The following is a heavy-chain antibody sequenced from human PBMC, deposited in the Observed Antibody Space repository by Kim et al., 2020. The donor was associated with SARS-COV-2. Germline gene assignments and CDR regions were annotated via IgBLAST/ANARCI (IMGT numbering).Heavy chain of an antibody. D-gene: IGHD3-16*01. CDR1: GFTFSNFA. CDR2: ISSNGVRT. CDR3: VRGDFLDF. V-gene: IGHV3-64D*09. J-gene: IGHJ4*02. Sequence: GGSLRLSCSASGFTFSNFAMHWVRQAPGKGLEYVSTISSNGVRTYYVDSVKGRFIISRDNSKNTLYLQMSGLRAEDTAVYNCVRGDFLDFWGQGTLVTVSS.